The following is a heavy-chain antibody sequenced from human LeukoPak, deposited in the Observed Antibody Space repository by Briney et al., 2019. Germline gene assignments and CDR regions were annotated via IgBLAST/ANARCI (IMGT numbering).Heavy chain of an antibody. J-gene: IGHJ6*03. CDR1: GFTFSSNA. V-gene: IGHV3-48*04. CDR3: ARDKVDVVVVPAKESDYKYYYFMDV. Sequence: GGSLRLSCAASGFTFSSNAMSWVRQAPGKGLEWVSYISSSGSTIYYADSVKGRFTISRDNAKNSLYLQMNSLRAEDTAVYYCARDKVDVVVVPAKESDYKYYYFMDVWGKGTTVTVSS. D-gene: IGHD2-2*01. CDR2: ISSSGSTI.